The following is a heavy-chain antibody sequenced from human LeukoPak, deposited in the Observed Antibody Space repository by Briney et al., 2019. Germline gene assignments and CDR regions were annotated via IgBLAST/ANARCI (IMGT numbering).Heavy chain of an antibody. J-gene: IGHJ4*02. CDR3: ERDISGSLDY. Sequence: GGSLRLSCAASGFTFSNAWMAWVRQAPGKGLEWVANINQDGSTKQYVDSVRGRFTISRDNAKNSLYLQMNSLRAEDTALYHCERDISGSLDYWGQGTLVTVSS. V-gene: IGHV3-7*01. CDR2: INQDGSTK. CDR1: GFTFSNAW. D-gene: IGHD6-25*01.